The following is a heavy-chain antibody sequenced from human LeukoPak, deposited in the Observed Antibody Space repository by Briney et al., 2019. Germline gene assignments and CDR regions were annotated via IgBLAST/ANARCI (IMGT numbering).Heavy chain of an antibody. V-gene: IGHV3-23*01. J-gene: IGHJ5*02. CDR2: ISGSGGST. CDR1: GFTFSNAW. D-gene: IGHD3-3*01. Sequence: GGSLRLSCAASGFTFSNAWMSWVRQAPGKGLEWVSAISGSGGSTYYADSVKGRFTISRDNSKNTLYLQMNSLRAEDTAVYYCAKDLRFLEWLLSNWFDPWGQGTLVTVSS. CDR3: AKDLRFLEWLLSNWFDP.